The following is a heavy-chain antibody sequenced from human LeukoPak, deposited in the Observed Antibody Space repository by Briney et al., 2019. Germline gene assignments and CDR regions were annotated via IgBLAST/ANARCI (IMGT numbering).Heavy chain of an antibody. CDR2: IYYSGST. CDR3: ARYGVDTAMDC. CDR1: GGSISSYY. J-gene: IGHJ4*02. V-gene: IGHV4-59*01. D-gene: IGHD5-18*01. Sequence: SETLSLTCTVSGGSISSYYWSWIRQPLGKGLEWIGYIYYSGSTNYNPSLKSRVTISVDTSKNQFSLKLSSVTAADTAVYYCARYGVDTAMDCWGQGTLVTVSS.